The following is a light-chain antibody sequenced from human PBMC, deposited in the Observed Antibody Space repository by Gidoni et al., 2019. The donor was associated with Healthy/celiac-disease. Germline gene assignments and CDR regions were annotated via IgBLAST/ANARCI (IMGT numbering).Light chain of an antibody. V-gene: IGKV3-20*01. CDR3: QQYGSSPRT. J-gene: IGKJ1*01. CDR2: GAS. CDR1: PSVSSSY. Sequence: DSVLTQSPGTLSLSPGESATRSCRASPSVSSSYLAWYQQKPGQAPKLLIYGASSRATGIPDRFSGSGSGTDFTLTISRLQPEDFAVYYCQQYGSSPRTFGQGTKLEIK.